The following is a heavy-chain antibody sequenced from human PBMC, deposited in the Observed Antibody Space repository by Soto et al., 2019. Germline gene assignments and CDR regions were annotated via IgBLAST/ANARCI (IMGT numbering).Heavy chain of an antibody. CDR1: GFTVSSNY. CDR3: ARDYLSGGCDY. J-gene: IGHJ4*02. Sequence: EVQLVESGGGLVQPGGSLRLSCAASGFTVSSNYMSWVRQAPGKGLAWVSVIYSGGSTYYADSVKGRFTISRHNSKNTLDLQMNSLRAEDTAVYYWARDYLSGGCDYRGQGTRVTVSA. D-gene: IGHD6-19*01. V-gene: IGHV3-53*04. CDR2: IYSGGST.